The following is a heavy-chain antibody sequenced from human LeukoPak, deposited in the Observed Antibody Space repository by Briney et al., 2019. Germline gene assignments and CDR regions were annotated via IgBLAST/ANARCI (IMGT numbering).Heavy chain of an antibody. D-gene: IGHD3-22*01. V-gene: IGHV4-61*01. Sequence: SGTLSLTCTVSGGSVSSGSYYWSWIRQPPGKGLEWIGYIYYSGSTNYNPSLKSRVTISVDTSKNQFSLKLSSVTAADTAVYYCARDTLNYYDSDDAFDIWGQGTMVTVSS. CDR2: IYYSGST. J-gene: IGHJ3*02. CDR3: ARDTLNYYDSDDAFDI. CDR1: GGSVSSGSYY.